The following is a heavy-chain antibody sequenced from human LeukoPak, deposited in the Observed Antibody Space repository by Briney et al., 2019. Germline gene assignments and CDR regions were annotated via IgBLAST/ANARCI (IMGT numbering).Heavy chain of an antibody. Sequence: PGGSLRLPCTASGFTFGDYAMSWFRQAPGKGLEWVGFIRSKAYGGTTEYAASVKGRFTISRDDSKSIAYLRMNSLKTEDTAVYYCTRVGGIVVVPAATNWGQGTLVTVSS. J-gene: IGHJ4*02. D-gene: IGHD2-2*01. V-gene: IGHV3-49*03. CDR2: IRSKAYGGTT. CDR3: TRVGGIVVVPAATN. CDR1: GFTFGDYA.